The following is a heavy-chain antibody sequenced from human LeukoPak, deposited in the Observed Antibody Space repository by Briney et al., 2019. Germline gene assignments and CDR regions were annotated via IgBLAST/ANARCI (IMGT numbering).Heavy chain of an antibody. Sequence: SETLSLTCTVSGGSISSSSYYWGWIRQPPGKGLEWIGSIYYSGSTYYNPSLKSRVTISVDTSKNQFSLKLSSVTAADTAVYYCARHPSSSSWYVRESDYWGQGTLVTVFS. CDR1: GGSISSSSYY. CDR2: IYYSGST. V-gene: IGHV4-39*01. D-gene: IGHD6-13*01. CDR3: ARHPSSSSWYVRESDY. J-gene: IGHJ4*02.